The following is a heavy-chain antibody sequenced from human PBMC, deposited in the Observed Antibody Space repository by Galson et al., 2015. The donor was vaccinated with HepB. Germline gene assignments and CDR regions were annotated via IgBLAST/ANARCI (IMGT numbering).Heavy chain of an antibody. CDR2: IRYDGSNK. J-gene: IGHJ4*02. V-gene: IGHV3-30*02. D-gene: IGHD3-22*01. CDR3: AKDKSYDSSGYYPTFCDY. CDR1: GFTFSSYG. Sequence: LRLSCAASGFTFSSYGMHWVRQAPGKGLEWVAFIRYDGSNKYYAHSVKGRFTISRDNSKNTLYLQMNSLRAEDTAVYYCAKDKSYDSSGYYPTFCDYWGQGTLVTVSS.